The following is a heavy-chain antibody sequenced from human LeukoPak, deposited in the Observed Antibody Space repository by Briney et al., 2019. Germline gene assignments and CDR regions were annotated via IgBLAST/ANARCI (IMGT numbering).Heavy chain of an antibody. CDR2: IAHHGSDK. CDR3: AKDGSWSCTD. Sequence: PGGSLRLSCAASGFTFSSSAMHWVRQGPGKGLEWVAYIAHHGSDKYYADSVKGRFTISRDNSKRTLSLQINSLRPDDTADYYCAKDGSWSCTDWGQGTLVTVSS. V-gene: IGHV3-30*02. D-gene: IGHD2-8*02. J-gene: IGHJ4*02. CDR1: GFTFSSSA.